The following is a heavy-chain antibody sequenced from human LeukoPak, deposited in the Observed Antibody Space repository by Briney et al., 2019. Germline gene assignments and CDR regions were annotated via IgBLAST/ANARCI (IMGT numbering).Heavy chain of an antibody. D-gene: IGHD3-22*01. J-gene: IGHJ4*02. CDR3: ARAKDSSGYYPFDY. V-gene: IGHV4-39*07. CDR1: GGSISSSSYY. CDR2: IYYSGST. Sequence: SETLSLTCTVSGGSISSSSYYWGWIRQPPGKGLEWIGSIYYSGSTYYNPSLKSRVTISVDRSKNQFSLKLSSVTAADTAVYYCARAKDSSGYYPFDYWGQGTLVTVSS.